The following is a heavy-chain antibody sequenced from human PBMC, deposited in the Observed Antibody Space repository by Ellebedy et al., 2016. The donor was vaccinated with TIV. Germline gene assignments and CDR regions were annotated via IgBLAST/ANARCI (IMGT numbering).Heavy chain of an antibody. J-gene: IGHJ6*02. CDR2: IYSGGST. Sequence: GESLKISXAASGFTVSSNYMSWVRQAPGKGLEWVSVIYSGGSTYYADSVKGRFTISRDNSKNTLHLQMNSLRAEDTAVYYCARDLGENGYNFYYYGMDVWGQGTTVTVSS. CDR3: ARDLGENGYNFYYYGMDV. D-gene: IGHD5-24*01. CDR1: GFTVSSNY. V-gene: IGHV3-66*01.